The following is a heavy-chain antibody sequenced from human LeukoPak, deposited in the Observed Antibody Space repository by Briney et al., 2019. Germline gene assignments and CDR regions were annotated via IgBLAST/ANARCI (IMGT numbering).Heavy chain of an antibody. D-gene: IGHD5-12*01. CDR2: IIPIFGTA. CDR1: GGTFSSYA. Sequence: SVKVSCKASGGTFSSYAISWVRQAPGQGLEWMGGIIPIFGTANYAQKFQGRVTITADESTSKAYIELSSLRSEDTAVYYCAGDQSGYDVGGGDDAFDIWGQGTMVTVSS. J-gene: IGHJ3*02. V-gene: IGHV1-69*13. CDR3: AGDQSGYDVGGGDDAFDI.